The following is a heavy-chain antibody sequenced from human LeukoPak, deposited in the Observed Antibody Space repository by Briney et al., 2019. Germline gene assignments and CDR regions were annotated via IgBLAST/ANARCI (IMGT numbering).Heavy chain of an antibody. Sequence: GTSVKVSCKASGFTFTNSAMQWVRQARGQRLEWIGWIVLGSGNANYAQRFQERVTITRDMSTSTAYMELSGLRSEDTAVYYCAADDIVVTAWGQGTLVTVSS. CDR1: GFTFTNSA. CDR3: AADDIVVTA. V-gene: IGHV1-58*02. J-gene: IGHJ4*02. CDR2: IVLGSGNA. D-gene: IGHD2-15*01.